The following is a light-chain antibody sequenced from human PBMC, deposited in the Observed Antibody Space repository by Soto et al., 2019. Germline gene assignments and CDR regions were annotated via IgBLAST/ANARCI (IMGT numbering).Light chain of an antibody. CDR3: LSFDSSLSVV. Sequence: QAVVTQPPSVSGAPGQRVTISCTGSSSNIGAGYDVHWYQQLPGRAPKLLLYGNTNRPSGVPDRFSGSKSGTSAFLAITGLQAEDEADYYCLSFDSSLSVVFGGWTKVTVL. V-gene: IGLV1-40*01. J-gene: IGLJ2*01. CDR1: SSNIGAGYD. CDR2: GNT.